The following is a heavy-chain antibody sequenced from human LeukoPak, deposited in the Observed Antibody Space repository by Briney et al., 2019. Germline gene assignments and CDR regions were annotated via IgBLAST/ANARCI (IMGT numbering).Heavy chain of an antibody. CDR1: GFTFSNYW. D-gene: IGHD3-16*01. Sequence: PGGSLRLSCMASGFTFSNYWMSWGRQAPGKGLEWGSAISGSGGSTYYADSVKGRFTISRDNSKNTLYLQMNSLRAEDTAVYYCAKETSYGQAGFDYWGQGTLVTVSS. CDR2: ISGSGGST. CDR3: AKETSYGQAGFDY. V-gene: IGHV3-23*01. J-gene: IGHJ4*02.